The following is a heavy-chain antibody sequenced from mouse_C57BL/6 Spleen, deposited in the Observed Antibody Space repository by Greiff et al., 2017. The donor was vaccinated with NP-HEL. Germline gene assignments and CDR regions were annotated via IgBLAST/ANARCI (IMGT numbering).Heavy chain of an antibody. Sequence: VVKPGASVKISCKASGYSFTDYDMNWVKQSNGKSLEWIGVINPNYGTTSYNQKFKGKATLTVDQSSSTAYMQLNSLTSEDSAVYYCARRAYYSNYAMDYWGQGTSVTVSS. CDR2: INPNYGTT. V-gene: IGHV1-39*01. CDR1: GYSFTDYD. J-gene: IGHJ4*01. CDR3: ARRAYYSNYAMDY. D-gene: IGHD2-5*01.